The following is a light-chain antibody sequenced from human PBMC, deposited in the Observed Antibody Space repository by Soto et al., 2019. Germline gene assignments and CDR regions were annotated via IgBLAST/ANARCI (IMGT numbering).Light chain of an antibody. J-gene: IGKJ1*01. CDR3: QQYYSYPPWT. Sequence: AILMTQSPSSLSASTGDRVTITCRASQCISSYLAWYQQKPGKAPKLLIYAASTLQSGVPSRFSGSGSGTDFTLTISCLQSEDFATYYCQQYYSYPPWTFGQGTKVDIK. CDR2: AAS. CDR1: QCISSY. V-gene: IGKV1-8*01.